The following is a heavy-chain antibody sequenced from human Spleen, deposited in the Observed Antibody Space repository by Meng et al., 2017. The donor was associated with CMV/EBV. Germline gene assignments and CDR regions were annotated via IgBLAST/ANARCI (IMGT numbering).Heavy chain of an antibody. J-gene: IGHJ4*02. V-gene: IGHV3-11*04. CDR1: GFTFSDYY. Sequence: GGSLRLSCAASGFTFSDYYMSWIRQAPGKGLEWVSYIVGSGTTIYYADSVKGRFTISRDNSKNTLYLQMNSLRPEDTAVYYCAGELVVPAATSSIDYWGQGTLVTVSS. CDR3: AGELVVPAATSSIDY. CDR2: IVGSGTTI. D-gene: IGHD2-2*01.